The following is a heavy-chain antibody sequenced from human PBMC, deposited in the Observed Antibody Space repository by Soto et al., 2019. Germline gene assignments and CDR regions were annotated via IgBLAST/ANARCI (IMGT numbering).Heavy chain of an antibody. CDR1: GYTFTSYG. D-gene: IGHD3-10*01. V-gene: IGHV1-18*01. Sequence: ASVKVSCKASGYTFTSYGISWVRQAPGQGLEWMGWISAYNGNTNYAQKLQGRVTMTTDTSTSTAYMELRSLRSDDTAVYYCAMYYYGSWSYYRPEYWGKGTLVTVSS. J-gene: IGHJ4*02. CDR3: AMYYYGSWSYYRPEY. CDR2: ISAYNGNT.